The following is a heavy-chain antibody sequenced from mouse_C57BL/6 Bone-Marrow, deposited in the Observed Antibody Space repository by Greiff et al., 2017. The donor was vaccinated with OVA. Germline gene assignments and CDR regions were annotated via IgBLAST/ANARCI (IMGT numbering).Heavy chain of an antibody. CDR2: IYPGDGDT. V-gene: IGHV1-82*01. CDR3: ARGGLPLYYAMDY. Sequence: QVQLQQSGPELVKPGASVKISCKASGYAFSSSWMNWVKQRPGKGLEWIGRIYPGDGDTNYNGKFKGKATLTADKSSSTAYMQLSSLTSEDSSVYFCARGGLPLYYAMDYWGQGTSVTVSS. J-gene: IGHJ4*01. CDR1: GYAFSSSW. D-gene: IGHD2-4*01.